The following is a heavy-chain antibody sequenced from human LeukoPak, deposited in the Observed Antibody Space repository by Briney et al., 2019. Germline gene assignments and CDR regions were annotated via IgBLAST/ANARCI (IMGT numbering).Heavy chain of an antibody. CDR1: GGTFSSYA. D-gene: IGHD3-9*01. CDR2: IIPIFGTA. Sequence: SVKVSCKASGGTFSSYAISWVRQAPGQGLEWMGGIIPIFGTANYAQKFQGRVTITTDESTSTAYMELSSLRSEDTAVYYCARADRPNYDILTRPNYYYYYMDVWGKGTTVTVSS. V-gene: IGHV1-69*05. J-gene: IGHJ6*03. CDR3: ARADRPNYDILTRPNYYYYYMDV.